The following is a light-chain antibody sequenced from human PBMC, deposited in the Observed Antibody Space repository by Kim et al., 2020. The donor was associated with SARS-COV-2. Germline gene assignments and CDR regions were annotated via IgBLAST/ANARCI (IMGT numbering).Light chain of an antibody. J-gene: IGKJ1*01. CDR1: QGINNY. CDR3: QKYDSAPWT. V-gene: IGKV1-27*01. Sequence: ASVGARITITCRASQGINNYLAWYQQKPGKPPKLLIYAASALQSGVPSRFSGSGSGTDFTLTVTSLQPEDVATYYCQKYDSAPWTFVLGTKVDIK. CDR2: AAS.